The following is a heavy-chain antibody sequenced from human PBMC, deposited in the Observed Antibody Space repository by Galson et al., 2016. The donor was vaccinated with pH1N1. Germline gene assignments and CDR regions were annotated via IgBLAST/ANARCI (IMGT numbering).Heavy chain of an antibody. D-gene: IGHD2-2*01. CDR1: GGIFNSHT. V-gene: IGHV1-18*01. Sequence: SVKVSCKASGGIFNSHTISWVRQAPGKGLEWMGWISGYNGNTKYEQKIQGRVSMTIDTSTSTVYMELRSLRSDDTAVYYCARAADCTGPSCTYDYWGQGTLVTVSS. CDR3: ARAADCTGPSCTYDY. CDR2: ISGYNGNT. J-gene: IGHJ4*02.